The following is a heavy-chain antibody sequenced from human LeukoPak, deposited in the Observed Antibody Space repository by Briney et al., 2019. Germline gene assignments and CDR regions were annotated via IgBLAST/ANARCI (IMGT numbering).Heavy chain of an antibody. D-gene: IGHD5/OR15-5a*01. CDR2: ISDSGDST. Sequence: GGSLRLSCVASGFTFSSYAMNWVRQAPGRGLDWVSGISDSGDSTYYADSVKGRFTISRDISKNTLYLQMNSLRVEDTAVYYCVSAILDYWGQGTLVTVSS. V-gene: IGHV3-23*01. CDR1: GFTFSSYA. CDR3: VSAILDY. J-gene: IGHJ4*02.